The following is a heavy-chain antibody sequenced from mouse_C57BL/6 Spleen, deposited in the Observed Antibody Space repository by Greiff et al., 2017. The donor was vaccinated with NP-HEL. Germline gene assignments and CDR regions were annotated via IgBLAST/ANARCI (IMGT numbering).Heavy chain of an antibody. CDR2: ISYDGSN. CDR1: GYSITSGYY. J-gene: IGHJ2*01. D-gene: IGHD3-3*01. CDR3: ARDPGLYYFDY. V-gene: IGHV3-6*01. Sequence: EVQLKESGPGLVKPSQSLSLTCSVTGYSITSGYYWNWIRQFPGNKLEWMGYISYDGSNNYNPSLKNRISITRDTSKNQFFLKLNSVTTEDTATYYCARDPGLYYFDYWGQGTTLTVSS.